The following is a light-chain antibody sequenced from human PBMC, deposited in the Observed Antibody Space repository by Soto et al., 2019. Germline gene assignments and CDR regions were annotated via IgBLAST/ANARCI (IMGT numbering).Light chain of an antibody. CDR2: GAS. CDR1: QSISSTF. CDR3: QQYGSSQWT. Sequence: EIVLTQSPGTLSLSPGERATLSCRASQSISSTFLAWYQQKPGQAPRLLIYGASTRATGIPDRFSGSESGTDFTLTSSRLEPEDCAVYYCQQYGSSQWTFGQGTKVEIK. V-gene: IGKV3-20*01. J-gene: IGKJ1*01.